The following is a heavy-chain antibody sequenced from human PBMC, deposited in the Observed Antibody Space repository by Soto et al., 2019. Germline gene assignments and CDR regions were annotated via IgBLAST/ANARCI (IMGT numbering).Heavy chain of an antibody. Sequence: EVKLLESGGGLVQPGGSMRLSCEASGFPFWTYSMSWVRQAPRKGLEWVSGIYSGGSTYYADSVRGRFTISRDNSKNTLHLQMNSLRAEDTAVYYCARTSNNRGNNYFYYGLDVWGQGTTVTVSS. CDR1: GFPFWTYS. J-gene: IGHJ6*02. CDR3: ARTSNNRGNNYFYYGLDV. CDR2: IYSGGST. V-gene: IGHV3-23*05. D-gene: IGHD4-4*01.